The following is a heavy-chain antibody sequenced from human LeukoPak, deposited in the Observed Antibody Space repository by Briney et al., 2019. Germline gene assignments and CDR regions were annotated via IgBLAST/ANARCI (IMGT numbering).Heavy chain of an antibody. D-gene: IGHD3-22*01. CDR1: GFTFSGYA. CDR2: ISGSGGST. Sequence: GGSLRLSCAASGFTFSGYAMSWVRQAPGKGLEWVSAISGSGGSTYYADSVKGRFTISRDNSKHTLYLQMNSLRAEDTAVYYCAKGDYDSSGPLNYYFDYWGQGTLVTVSS. CDR3: AKGDYDSSGPLNYYFDY. V-gene: IGHV3-23*01. J-gene: IGHJ4*02.